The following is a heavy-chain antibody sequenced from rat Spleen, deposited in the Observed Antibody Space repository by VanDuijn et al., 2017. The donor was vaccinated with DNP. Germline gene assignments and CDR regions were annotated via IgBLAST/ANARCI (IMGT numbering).Heavy chain of an antibody. J-gene: IGHJ3*01. V-gene: IGHV5-31*01. CDR1: GFTVNNFW. CDR2: IISSGSNT. CDR3: VRHEDSSSHIYGFAY. Sequence: EVQLVESGGDLVQPGRSLKLSCVVSGFTVNNFWMAWIRQVPGKGLEWVAAIISSGSNTYYRDSVKGRFTISSDNAKNTQYLQMDSLRSEDTATYYCVRHEDSSSHIYGFAYWGQGTLVTVSS. D-gene: IGHD1-2*01.